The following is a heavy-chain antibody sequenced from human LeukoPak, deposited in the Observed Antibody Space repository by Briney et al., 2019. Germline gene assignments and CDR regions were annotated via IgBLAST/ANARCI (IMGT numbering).Heavy chain of an antibody. CDR1: GFTFDDYG. V-gene: IGHV3-20*04. CDR3: ARDFRSGGSYYIALGYYMDV. Sequence: SGGSLRLSCAASGFTFDDYGMSWVRQAPGKGLEWVSGINWNGGSTGYADSVKGRFTISRDNAKNSLYLQMNSLRAEDTALYYCARDFRSGGSYYIALGYYMDVWGKGTTVTVSS. J-gene: IGHJ6*03. D-gene: IGHD1-26*01. CDR2: INWNGGST.